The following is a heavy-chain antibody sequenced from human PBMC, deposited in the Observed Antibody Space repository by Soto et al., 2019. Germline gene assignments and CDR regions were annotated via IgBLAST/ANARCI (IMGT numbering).Heavy chain of an antibody. D-gene: IGHD6-19*01. J-gene: IGHJ4*02. CDR1: GFTFSSYW. CDR3: ARAKGHRERQWLTN. V-gene: IGHV3-74*01. Sequence: GGSLRLSCAASGFTFSSYWMHWVRQAPGKGLVWVSRINSDGSSTSYADSVRGRFTISRDNAKNTLYLQMNSLRAEDTAVYYCARAKGHRERQWLTNWGQGTLVTVSS. CDR2: INSDGSST.